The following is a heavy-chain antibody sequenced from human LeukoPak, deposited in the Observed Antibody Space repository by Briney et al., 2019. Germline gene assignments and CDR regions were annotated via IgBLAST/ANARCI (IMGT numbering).Heavy chain of an antibody. D-gene: IGHD3-22*01. J-gene: IGHJ4*02. CDR1: GGSISSYY. Sequence: PSETLSLTRTVSGGSISSYYWSWIRQPPGKGLEWIGYIYYSGRTNYNPSLKSRVTMSLDTSKNQFSLNLSSVTAADTAVYYCARARGYYDSTGWHFYFDHWGQGTLVTVSS. CDR3: ARARGYYDSTGWHFYFDH. CDR2: IYYSGRT. V-gene: IGHV4-59*01.